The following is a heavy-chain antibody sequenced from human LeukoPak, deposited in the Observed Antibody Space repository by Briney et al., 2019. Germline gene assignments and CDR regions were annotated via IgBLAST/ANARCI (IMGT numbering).Heavy chain of an antibody. CDR2: IDGSGGTT. J-gene: IGHJ4*02. Sequence: RGGSLRLSCAASGFTVSSNYMSWVRQAPGKGLEWVSAIDGSGGTTYYADSVKGRFTISRDNSKNTLYLQMNTLRAEDTAVYYCAKIVSGWDYFDNWGQGTLVTVSS. V-gene: IGHV3-23*01. D-gene: IGHD6-19*01. CDR3: AKIVSGWDYFDN. CDR1: GFTVSSNY.